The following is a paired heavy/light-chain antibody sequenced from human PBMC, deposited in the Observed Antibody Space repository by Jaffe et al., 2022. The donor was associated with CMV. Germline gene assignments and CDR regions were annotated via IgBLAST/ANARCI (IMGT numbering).Heavy chain of an antibody. CDR1: GGSFSGYY. V-gene: IGHV4-34*01. CDR2: INHSGST. CDR3: ARGFGTYYYDSSGYPFVHFDY. D-gene: IGHD3-22*01. J-gene: IGHJ4*02. Sequence: QVQLQQWGAGLLKPSETLSLTCAVYGGSFSGYYWSWIRQPPGKGLEWIGEINHSGSTNYNPSLKSRVTISVDTSKNQFSLKLSSVTAADTAVYYCARGFGTYYYDSSGYPFVHFDYWGQGTLVTVSS.
Light chain of an antibody. Sequence: EIVLTQSPGTLSLSPGERATLSCRASQSVSSSYLAWYQQKPGQAPRLLIYGASSRATGIPDRFSGSGSGTDFTLTISRLEPEDFAVYYCQQYGSSPPCTFGQGTKVEIK. V-gene: IGKV3-20*01. CDR2: GAS. CDR3: QQYGSSPPCT. J-gene: IGKJ1*01. CDR1: QSVSSSY.